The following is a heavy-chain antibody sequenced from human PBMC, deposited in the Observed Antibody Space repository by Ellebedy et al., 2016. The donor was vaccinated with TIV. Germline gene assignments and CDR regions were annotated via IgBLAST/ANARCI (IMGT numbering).Heavy chain of an antibody. J-gene: IGHJ6*02. CDR3: ARMETMTTTVWVYYYGMDV. CDR2: IFSNDEK. D-gene: IGHD4-17*01. V-gene: IGHV2-26*01. Sequence: SGPTLVKPTDTLTLTCTVSGFSLSNARMGVSWIRQPPGKALEWLAHIFSNDEKSYSTSLKSRLTISKDTSKSQVVLTMTNMDPVDTATYYCARMETMTTTVWVYYYGMDVWGQGTTVTVSS. CDR1: GFSLSNARMG.